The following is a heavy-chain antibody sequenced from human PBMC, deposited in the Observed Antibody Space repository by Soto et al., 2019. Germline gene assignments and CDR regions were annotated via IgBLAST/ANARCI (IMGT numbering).Heavy chain of an antibody. CDR2: ISSSSSTI. V-gene: IGHV3-48*01. D-gene: IGHD6-19*01. CDR1: GFTFSSYS. CDR3: ARFPRIALAAFDC. Sequence: PGGSLRLSCAASGFTFSSYSMNWVRQAPGKGLEWVSYISSSSSTIYYADSVKGRFTISRDNAKNSLYLQMNSLRAEDTAVYYCARFPRIALAAFDCWGQGTLVTVSS. J-gene: IGHJ4*02.